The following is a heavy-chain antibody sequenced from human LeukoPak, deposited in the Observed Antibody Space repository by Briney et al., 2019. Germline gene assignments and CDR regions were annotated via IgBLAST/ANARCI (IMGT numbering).Heavy chain of an antibody. CDR2: ISSSSSYT. D-gene: IGHD3-10*01. J-gene: IGHJ4*02. CDR3: ARYYYGSIYYFDY. CDR1: GFTLSDYY. Sequence: PGGSLRLSCAASGFTLSDYYMSWIRQAPGKGLEWVSYISSSSSYTNYADSVKGRFTISRDNAKNSLYLQMNSLRAEDTAVYYCARYYYGSIYYFDYWGQGTLVTVSS. V-gene: IGHV3-11*03.